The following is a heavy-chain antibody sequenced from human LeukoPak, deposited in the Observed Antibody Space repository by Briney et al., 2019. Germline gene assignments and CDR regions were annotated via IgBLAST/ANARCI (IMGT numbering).Heavy chain of an antibody. Sequence: GGSLRLSCAASGFTFSDYYMSWIRQAPGKGPEWVAYITTDGSRTHYADSVRGRFTISRDNAKNSLYLQMNSLRDEDTAVYYCARDGNWFDPWGQGTLVTVSS. CDR1: GFTFSDYY. CDR3: ARDGNWFDP. CDR2: ITTDGSRT. D-gene: IGHD4-23*01. V-gene: IGHV3-11*06. J-gene: IGHJ5*02.